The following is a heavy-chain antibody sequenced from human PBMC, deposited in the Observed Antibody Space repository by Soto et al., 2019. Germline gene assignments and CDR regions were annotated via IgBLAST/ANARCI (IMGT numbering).Heavy chain of an antibody. D-gene: IGHD6-19*01. Sequence: ITLKESGPTLVKPTQPLTLTCTFSGFSLSTSGVGVVWIRQPPGKALEWRGILYWDHDKRYRPSLKSSLTSTQDSSTYQLVRTMTNMNPVDTGTYYCAHNLVAGNSWFDPWGQGTLVTVSS. J-gene: IGHJ5*02. CDR1: GFSLSTSGVG. CDR3: AHNLVAGNSWFDP. CDR2: LYWDHDK. V-gene: IGHV2-5*02.